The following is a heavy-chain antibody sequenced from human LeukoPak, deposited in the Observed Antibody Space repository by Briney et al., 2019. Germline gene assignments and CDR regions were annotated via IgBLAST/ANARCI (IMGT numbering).Heavy chain of an antibody. Sequence: SETLSLTCVVSGGSLNSTTWWSWVRQSPGKGLEWIGEIYHSGTTNYNPSLKSRVTISVDKSKNQFSLKLSSVTAADTALYYCARKPIVGDTTTDAKFWFDPWGQGTLVTVSS. J-gene: IGHJ5*02. CDR1: GGSLNSTTW. CDR2: IYHSGTT. D-gene: IGHD1-26*01. V-gene: IGHV4-4*02. CDR3: ARKPIVGDTTTDAKFWFDP.